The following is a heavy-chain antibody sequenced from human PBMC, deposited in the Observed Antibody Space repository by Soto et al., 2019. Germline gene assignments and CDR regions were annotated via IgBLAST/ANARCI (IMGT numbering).Heavy chain of an antibody. J-gene: IGHJ6*02. D-gene: IGHD6-13*01. CDR3: ARVLRIAAAGTHNYYYGMDV. Sequence: SVKVSCKASGGTFSSYAISWVRQAPGQGLEWMGGIIPIFGTANYAQKFQGRVTITADESTSTAYMELSSLRSEDTAVYYCARVLRIAAAGTHNYYYGMDVWGQGTTVTVSS. V-gene: IGHV1-69*13. CDR1: GGTFSSYA. CDR2: IIPIFGTA.